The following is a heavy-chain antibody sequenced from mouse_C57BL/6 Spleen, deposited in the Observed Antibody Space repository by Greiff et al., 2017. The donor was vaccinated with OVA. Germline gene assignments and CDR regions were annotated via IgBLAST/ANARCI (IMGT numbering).Heavy chain of an antibody. J-gene: IGHJ4*01. Sequence: VKLQESGPGLVAPSQSLSITCTVSGFSLTSYGVDWVRQSPGKGLEWLGVIWGVGSTNYNSALKSRLSISKDNSKRQVFLKMNSLQTDDTAMYYCARSNYVTYYYAMDYWGQGTSVTVSS. CDR1: GFSLTSYG. V-gene: IGHV2-6*01. CDR2: IWGVGST. CDR3: ARSNYVTYYYAMDY. D-gene: IGHD2-5*01.